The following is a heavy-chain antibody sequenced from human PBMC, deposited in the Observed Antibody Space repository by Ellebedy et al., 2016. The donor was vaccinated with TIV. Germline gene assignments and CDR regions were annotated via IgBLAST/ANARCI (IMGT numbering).Heavy chain of an antibody. D-gene: IGHD1-14*01. J-gene: IGHJ2*01. CDR1: GGSFSGYY. CDR2: INQSGST. Sequence: MPSETLSLTCAVYGGSFSGYYWSWIRQPPGKGLEWVGEINQSGSTNYNPSLKSRVTISVDTSKNQFSLKLSPVTAADTAVYYCARGYRGSGYFDLWGRGTLVTVSS. V-gene: IGHV4-34*01. CDR3: ARGYRGSGYFDL.